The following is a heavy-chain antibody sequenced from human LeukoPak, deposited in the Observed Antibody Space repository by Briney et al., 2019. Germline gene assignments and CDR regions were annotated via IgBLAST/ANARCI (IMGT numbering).Heavy chain of an antibody. Sequence: SGPTLVKPTQTLTLTCTFSGFSLSTSGVGVGWIRQPPGKALEWLALIYWDDDKRYSPSLKSRLTITKDTSKNQVVLTMTNMDPVDTATYYCAHRRGSGSYYFRNWFDPWGQGTLVTVSS. D-gene: IGHD1-26*01. J-gene: IGHJ5*02. CDR2: IYWDDDK. V-gene: IGHV2-5*02. CDR1: GFSLSTSGVG. CDR3: AHRRGSGSYYFRNWFDP.